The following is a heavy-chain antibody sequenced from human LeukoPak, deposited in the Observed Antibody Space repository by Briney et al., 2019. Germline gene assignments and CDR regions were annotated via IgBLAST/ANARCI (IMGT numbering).Heavy chain of an antibody. V-gene: IGHV4-39*01. CDR1: GGSISSSSYY. D-gene: IGHD4-17*01. CDR2: IYYSGST. Sequence: PSETLSLTCTVSGGSISSSSYYWGWIRQPPGKGLEWIGSIYYSGSTYYNPSLKSRVTISVDTSKNQFSLKLSSVTAADTAVHYCARQIYGDYGNWFDPWGQGTLVTVSS. CDR3: ARQIYGDYGNWFDP. J-gene: IGHJ5*02.